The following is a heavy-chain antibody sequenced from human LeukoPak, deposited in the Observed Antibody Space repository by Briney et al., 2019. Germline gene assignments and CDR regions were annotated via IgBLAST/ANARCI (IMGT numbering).Heavy chain of an antibody. CDR2: VSSRSSPT. V-gene: IGHV3-11*05. D-gene: IGHD3-22*01. CDR3: ASDQNRDYSDSGGYYSPDAFDI. CDR1: GFTFSDYY. Sequence: GGSLRLSCAASGFTFSDYYMTWIRQARGAGRGLESVSYVSSRSSPTNYSESGTRRFTISRDNAKKSLYLQINSLSAEDTDVYYCASDQNRDYSDSGGYYSPDAFDIWGPGTVVTVSS. J-gene: IGHJ3*02.